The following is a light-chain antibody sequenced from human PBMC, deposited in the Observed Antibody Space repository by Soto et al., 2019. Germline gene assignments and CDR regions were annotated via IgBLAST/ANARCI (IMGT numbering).Light chain of an antibody. V-gene: IGLV2-8*01. Sequence: QSVLTQPPSASGSPGQSVTISCTGTSSDVGGYNYVSWYQQHPGKAPKLIIYEVSKRPSGVPDRFSASKSANTASLTVSGLQAEDEADYYCSSNAGSNNVVFGGGTKLTVL. J-gene: IGLJ2*01. CDR1: SSDVGGYNY. CDR2: EVS. CDR3: SSNAGSNNVV.